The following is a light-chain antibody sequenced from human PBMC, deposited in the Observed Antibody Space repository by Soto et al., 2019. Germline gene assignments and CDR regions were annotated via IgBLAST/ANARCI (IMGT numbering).Light chain of an antibody. J-gene: IGKJ1*01. CDR3: QQYNNWPRT. CDR2: DAS. Sequence: ILMTHSPATLSVSPGERVTLSCRASQSVSSYLAWYQQKPGQAPRLLIYDASTRATGIPARFSGSGSGTEFTLTISSLQSEDFAVYYCQQYNNWPRTSGQGTKV. CDR1: QSVSSY. V-gene: IGKV3-15*01.